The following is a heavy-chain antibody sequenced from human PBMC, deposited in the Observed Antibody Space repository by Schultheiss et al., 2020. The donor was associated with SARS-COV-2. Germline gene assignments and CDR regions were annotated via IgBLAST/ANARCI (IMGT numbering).Heavy chain of an antibody. J-gene: IGHJ3*02. CDR2: IFPGGST. CDR1: GGSISSSNW. CDR3: ARREGAFDI. Sequence: SETLSLTCAVSGGSISSSNWWSWVRQPPGKGLEWIGEIFPGGSTNYSPSLRSRVTISLDKSKNQFSLKLSSVTAADTAVYYCARREGAFDIWGQGTMVTVSS. V-gene: IGHV4-4*02.